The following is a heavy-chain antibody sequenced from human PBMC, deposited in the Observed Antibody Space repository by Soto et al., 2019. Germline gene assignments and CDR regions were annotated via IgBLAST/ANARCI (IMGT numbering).Heavy chain of an antibody. CDR3: ARPALRITRAAHKCLDP. Sequence: ASVKVSCKASGYTFTTYSINWVRQAPGQGLEWMGWISAYNGDTDYAQNFQGRVTMTTDTSTSTAYMELRSLRSDDTAIYYCARPALRITRAAHKCLDPWVQGTLVTVSS. V-gene: IGHV1-18*01. CDR1: GYTFTTYS. J-gene: IGHJ5*02. CDR2: ISAYNGDT. D-gene: IGHD3-16*01.